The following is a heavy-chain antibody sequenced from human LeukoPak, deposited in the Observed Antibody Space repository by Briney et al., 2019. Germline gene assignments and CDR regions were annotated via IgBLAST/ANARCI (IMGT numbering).Heavy chain of an antibody. J-gene: IGHJ6*03. CDR2: IIPIFGTA. D-gene: IGHD2-2*01. V-gene: IGHV1-69*05. CDR3: ARSGYQLLYYYYYMDV. CDR1: GGTCSSYA. Sequence: SVKVFCKASGGTCSSYAISCVRQSPGQPLEWIGGIIPIFGTANYAQKFQGRVTITTDESTSTAYMELSSLRSEDTAVYYCARSGYQLLYYYYYMDVWGKGTTVTVSS.